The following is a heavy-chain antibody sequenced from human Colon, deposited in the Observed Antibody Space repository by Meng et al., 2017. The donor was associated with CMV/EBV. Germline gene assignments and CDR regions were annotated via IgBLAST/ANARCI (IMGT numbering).Heavy chain of an antibody. Sequence: GESLKISCVASGFTFSTYAMTWVRQAPGKGLEWVSAISPGGGSTYHADSVKGRFTVSRQNSKDTLYLQMNSLRAEDTAVYYCVKFLFDSNWYDAFDMWGQGTVVTVSS. D-gene: IGHD4-11*01. CDR2: ISPGGGST. CDR1: GFTFSTYA. V-gene: IGHV3-23*01. J-gene: IGHJ3*02. CDR3: VKFLFDSNWYDAFDM.